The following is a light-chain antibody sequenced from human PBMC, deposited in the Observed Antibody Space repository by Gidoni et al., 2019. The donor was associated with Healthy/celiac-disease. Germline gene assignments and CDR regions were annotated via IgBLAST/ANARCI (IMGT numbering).Light chain of an antibody. J-gene: IGKJ5*01. Sequence: EMVLTQSPAPLSSSPGARATLSCRGRQGVSSYLAWYQQKPGQAPRLLIYDASNRATGIPARFSGSGSGTDFTLPISSLEPEDFAVYYCQPRRTFGQGTRLEIK. CDR2: DAS. CDR3: QPRRT. V-gene: IGKV3-11*01. CDR1: QGVSSY.